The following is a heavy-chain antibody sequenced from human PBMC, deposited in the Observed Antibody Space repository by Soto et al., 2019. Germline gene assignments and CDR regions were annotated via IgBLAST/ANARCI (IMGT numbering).Heavy chain of an antibody. CDR3: ARGVVLMVYAVDNWFDP. Sequence: XSVKVSCKASGYTFTTYEMHWLRQAPGQGLEWMGIINPSGGSTSYAQKFQGRVTMTRDTSTSTVYMELSSLRSEDKAVYYCARGVVLMVYAVDNWFDPWGQGTLVTVSS. J-gene: IGHJ5*02. CDR1: GYTFTTYE. CDR2: INPSGGST. V-gene: IGHV1-46*01. D-gene: IGHD2-8*01.